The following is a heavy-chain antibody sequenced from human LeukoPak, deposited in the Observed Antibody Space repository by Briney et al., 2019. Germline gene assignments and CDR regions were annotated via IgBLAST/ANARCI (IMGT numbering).Heavy chain of an antibody. V-gene: IGHV3-74*01. J-gene: IGHJ6*02. CDR3: ASDSPYYGMDV. Sequence: PGGSLRLSCAASGFPFSSYWMHWVRQVPGKGLLWVSRINSDGSATIYADSVRGRFTISRDNAKNTLYLQMSGLGVEDTAVYHCASDSPYYGMDVWGQGTTVTVSS. CDR2: INSDGSAT. CDR1: GFPFSSYW.